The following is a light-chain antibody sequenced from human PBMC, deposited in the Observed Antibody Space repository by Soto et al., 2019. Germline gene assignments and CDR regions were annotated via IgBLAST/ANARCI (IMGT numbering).Light chain of an antibody. CDR2: DVS. J-gene: IGLJ1*01. V-gene: IGLV2-11*01. Sequence: QYALTLPRSVSRSTGQSVTISCTGTSSDDGGYNYVSWYQQHPGKAPKLMIYDVSKRPSGVPDRFSGSKSGNTASLTISGLQAEDEADYYCCSYAGSYTYVFGTGTKVTVL. CDR3: CSYAGSYTYV. CDR1: SSDDGGYNY.